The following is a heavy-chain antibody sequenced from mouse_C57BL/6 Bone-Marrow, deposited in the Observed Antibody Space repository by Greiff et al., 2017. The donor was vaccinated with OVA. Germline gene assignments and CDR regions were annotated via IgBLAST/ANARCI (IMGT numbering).Heavy chain of an antibody. CDR1: GYSFTDYN. CDR3: ARNFYGSSQAWFAY. J-gene: IGHJ3*01. Sequence: LVESGPELVKPGASVKISCKASGYSFTDYNMNWVKQSNGKSLEWIGVINPNYGTTSYNQKFKGKATLTVDQSSSTAYMQLNSLTSEDSAVYYCARNFYGSSQAWFAYWGQGTLVTVSA. CDR2: INPNYGTT. D-gene: IGHD1-1*01. V-gene: IGHV1-39*01.